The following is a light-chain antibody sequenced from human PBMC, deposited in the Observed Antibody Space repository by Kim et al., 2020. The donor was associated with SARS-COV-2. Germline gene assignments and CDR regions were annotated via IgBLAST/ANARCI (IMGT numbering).Light chain of an antibody. J-gene: IGLJ2*01. V-gene: IGLV3-19*01. CDR3: NSRDKSGDHVV. CDR1: SSRSYY. Sequence: GQTVRSTCQEESSRSYYASGYQQKTGQAPLLFIYGKNNRTSGMPDRFSGASSGNTAALIVTGAQAVDEADYYCNSRDKSGDHVVFGGGTQLTVL. CDR2: GKN.